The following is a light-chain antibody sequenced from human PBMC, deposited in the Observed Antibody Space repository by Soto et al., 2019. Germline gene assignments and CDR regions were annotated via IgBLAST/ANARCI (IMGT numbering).Light chain of an antibody. CDR3: QSYDSSLSDSGV. V-gene: IGLV1-40*01. Sequence: QPVLTQPPSVSGAPGQRVTISCTGSSSNIGAGYDVHWYQQLPGTAPKLLIYGNSNRPSGVPDRFSGSKSGTSASLAITGLQAEDEADYYCQSYDSSLSDSGVFGGGTKVTVL. CDR2: GNS. CDR1: SSNIGAGYD. J-gene: IGLJ2*01.